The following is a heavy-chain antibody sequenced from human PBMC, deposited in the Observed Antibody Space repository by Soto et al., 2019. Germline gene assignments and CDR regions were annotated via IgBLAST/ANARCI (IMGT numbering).Heavy chain of an antibody. V-gene: IGHV3-73*01. J-gene: IGHJ4*02. D-gene: IGHD6-6*01. Sequence: GGSLRLSCAASGFTFSGSAMHWVRQASGKGLEWVGRIRSKANSYATAYAASVKGRFTISRDDSKNTAYLQMNSLKTEDTAVYYCTRRVEYSSSSGDYWGQGTLVTGSS. CDR2: IRSKANSYAT. CDR3: TRRVEYSSSSGDY. CDR1: GFTFSGSA.